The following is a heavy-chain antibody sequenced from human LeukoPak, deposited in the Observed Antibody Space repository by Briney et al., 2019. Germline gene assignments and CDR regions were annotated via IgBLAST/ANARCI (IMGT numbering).Heavy chain of an antibody. Sequence: GGSLRLSCAASGFTFSTYAMNWVRQAPGKGLEWVSSISSGSNYIYYADSVKGRFTISRDNARNSLYLQMNSLRAEDTAVYYCARPPGIAAAGTLHWYFDLWGRGTLVTVSS. CDR2: ISSGSNYI. J-gene: IGHJ2*01. V-gene: IGHV3-21*01. D-gene: IGHD6-13*01. CDR3: ARPPGIAAAGTLHWYFDL. CDR1: GFTFSTYA.